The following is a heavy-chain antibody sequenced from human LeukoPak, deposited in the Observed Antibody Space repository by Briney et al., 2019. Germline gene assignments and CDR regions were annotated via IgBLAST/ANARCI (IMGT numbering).Heavy chain of an antibody. CDR3: ARDRRESSKPNDAFDI. CDR1: GGSISSYY. CDR2: IYYTGAT. D-gene: IGHD4-11*01. J-gene: IGHJ3*02. V-gene: IGHV4-59*01. Sequence: PSETLCLTCSVSGGSISSYYWSWIRQPPGKGLEWIGYIYYTGATYYNPSLESRVTISIDTSKRQLSLELRSVTATDTAVYFCARDRRESSKPNDAFDIWGQGTMVTVSS.